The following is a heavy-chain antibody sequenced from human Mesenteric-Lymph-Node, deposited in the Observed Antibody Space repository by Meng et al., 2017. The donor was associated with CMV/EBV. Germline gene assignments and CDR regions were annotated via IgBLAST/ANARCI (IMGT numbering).Heavy chain of an antibody. V-gene: IGHV4-59*01. Sequence: GSLSLTCSVSGDSISAYYWSWIRQPPGKGLEWIGYVYYSGSPDYNPSLESRVTISIDTSKTQFSLKLTSVTAADTAVYYCARTLCSSTSCPFDRWGQGMLVTVSS. CDR3: ARTLCSSTSCPFDR. CDR2: VYYSGSP. D-gene: IGHD2-2*01. J-gene: IGHJ5*02. CDR1: GDSISAYY.